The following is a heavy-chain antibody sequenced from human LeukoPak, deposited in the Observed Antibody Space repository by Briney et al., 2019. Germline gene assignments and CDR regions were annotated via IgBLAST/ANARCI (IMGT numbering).Heavy chain of an antibody. J-gene: IGHJ4*02. D-gene: IGHD6-13*01. Sequence: GASVKVSCKASGYTFTGYYMHWVRQAPGQGLQWMGWINPNSGGTNYAQKFQDRVTMTRDTSISTAYMELSRLRSEDTAVYYCAREKAAADPYHFDYWGQGTLVTVSS. CDR1: GYTFTGYY. V-gene: IGHV1-2*02. CDR2: INPNSGGT. CDR3: AREKAAADPYHFDY.